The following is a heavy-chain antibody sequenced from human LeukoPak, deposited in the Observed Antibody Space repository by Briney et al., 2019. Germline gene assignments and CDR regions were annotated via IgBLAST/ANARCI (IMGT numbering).Heavy chain of an antibody. J-gene: IGHJ4*02. CDR3: ARDGKPDCSGGSCYSTSTFDY. D-gene: IGHD2-15*01. V-gene: IGHV3-7*01. CDR1: GFTFSSYW. CDR2: IKQDGSEK. Sequence: PGGSLRLSCAASGFTFSSYWMSWVRQAPGKGLEWVANIKQDGSEKYYVDSVKGRFTISTDNAKNSLYLQMNSLRAEDTAVYYCARDGKPDCSGGSCYSTSTFDYWGQGTLVTVSS.